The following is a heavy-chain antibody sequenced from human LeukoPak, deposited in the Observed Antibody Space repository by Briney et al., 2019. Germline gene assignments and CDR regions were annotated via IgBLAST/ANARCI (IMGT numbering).Heavy chain of an antibody. CDR2: ISYDGSNK. CDR3: ARRVGVAFDI. D-gene: IGHD3-10*01. J-gene: IGHJ3*02. CDR1: GFTFSSYA. Sequence: GGSLRLSCAASGFTFSSYAMHWVRQAPGKGLEWVAVISYDGSNKYYADSVKGRFTISRDNSKNTLYLQMNGLRAEDTAVYYCARRVGVAFDIWGQGTMVTVSS. V-gene: IGHV3-30-3*01.